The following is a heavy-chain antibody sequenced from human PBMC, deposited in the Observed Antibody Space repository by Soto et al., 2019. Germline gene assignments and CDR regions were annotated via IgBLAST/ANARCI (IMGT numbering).Heavy chain of an antibody. Sequence: GSLRLSCAASGFTFSSYAMSWVRQAPGKGLEWVSAISGSGGSTYYADSVKGRFTISRDNSKNTLYLQMNSLRAEDTAVYYCAKVILYGALGSSWYPPGMDVWGQGTTVTVSS. CDR1: GFTFSSYA. J-gene: IGHJ6*02. CDR3: AKVILYGALGSSWYPPGMDV. CDR2: ISGSGGST. V-gene: IGHV3-23*01. D-gene: IGHD6-13*01.